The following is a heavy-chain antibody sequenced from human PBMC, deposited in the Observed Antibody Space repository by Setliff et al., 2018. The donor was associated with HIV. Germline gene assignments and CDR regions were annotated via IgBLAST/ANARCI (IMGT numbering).Heavy chain of an antibody. V-gene: IGHV1-18*01. J-gene: IGHJ4*02. CDR1: GYSFSTYA. CDR3: ARDMDMVRGVDY. CDR2: ISAGNGDT. D-gene: IGHD3-10*01. Sequence: ASVKVFCKAAGYSFSTYAISWVRQAPGQGLEWMGWISAGNGDTRYSQKFQGSVTFTRDTSASTAYMEVTGLRSEDTAVYYCARDMDMVRGVDYWGQGTLVTVSS.